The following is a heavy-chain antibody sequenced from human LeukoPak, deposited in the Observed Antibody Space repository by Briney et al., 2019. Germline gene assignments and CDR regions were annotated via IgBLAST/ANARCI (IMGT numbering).Heavy chain of an antibody. V-gene: IGHV4-34*01. D-gene: IGHD4-11*01. Sequence: PSETLSLTCAVYGGSFSGYYWSWIRQPPGKGLEWIGEINHSGSTNYNPSLKSRVTISVDTSKNQFSLKLSSVTAADTAVYYCARGSDYSNYGGYYYMDVWGKGTTVTVSS. CDR1: GGSFSGYY. CDR2: INHSGST. J-gene: IGHJ6*03. CDR3: ARGSDYSNYGGYYYMDV.